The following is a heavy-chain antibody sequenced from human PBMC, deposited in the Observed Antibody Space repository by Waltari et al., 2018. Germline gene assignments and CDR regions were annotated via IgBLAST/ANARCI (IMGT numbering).Heavy chain of an antibody. CDR2: INTYVGNT. J-gene: IGHJ4*02. CDR1: GYTFNNYG. CDR3: ARDNMERGHFDY. Sequence: QVHLVQSGVEVKKPGASVKVSCKASGYTFNNYGISWVRQAPGQGLEWIGWINTYVGNTQYPQKLQGRVTVTTDTSTSTADIELRSLRSDDTAVYYCARDNMERGHFDYWGQGTLVTVSS. D-gene: IGHD1-1*01. V-gene: IGHV1-18*01.